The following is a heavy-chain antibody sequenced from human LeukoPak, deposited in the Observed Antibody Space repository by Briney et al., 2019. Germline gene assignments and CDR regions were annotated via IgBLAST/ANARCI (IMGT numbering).Heavy chain of an antibody. V-gene: IGHV4-4*07. Sequence: SETLSLTCTASGGSISSFCWSWIRQPAGKGLEWIGRIFTSGSTNYNPSLKSRVTISVDKSKNQFSLKLSSVTAADTAVYYCARERTSYYYYYMDVWGKGTTVTVSS. CDR3: ARERTSYYYYYMDV. CDR2: IFTSGST. J-gene: IGHJ6*03. CDR1: GGSISSFC.